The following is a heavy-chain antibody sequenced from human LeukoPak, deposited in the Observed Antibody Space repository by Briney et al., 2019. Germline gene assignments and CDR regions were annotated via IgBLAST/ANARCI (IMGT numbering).Heavy chain of an antibody. D-gene: IGHD2-21*02. Sequence: GGSLRLSCAASGFTFSNAWMSWVRQAPGKGLEWVGRIKSKTDGGTTDYAAPVKGRFTISRDDSKNTLYLQMNSLKTEDTAVYYCTTDYGAYCGGDCYKYFQHWGQGTLVTVSS. J-gene: IGHJ1*01. CDR1: GFTFSNAW. CDR3: TTDYGAYCGGDCYKYFQH. V-gene: IGHV3-15*01. CDR2: IKSKTDGGTT.